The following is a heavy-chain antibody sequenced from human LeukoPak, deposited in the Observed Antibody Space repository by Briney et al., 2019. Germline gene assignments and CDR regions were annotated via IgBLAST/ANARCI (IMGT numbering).Heavy chain of an antibody. CDR3: TRSSYYDFWSGYYANWFDP. CDR2: IYHSGST. Sequence: SETLSLTCAVSGYSISSGYYWGWIRQPPGKGLEWIGSIYHSGSTYYNPSLKSRVTISVDTSKNQFSLKLSSVTAADTAVYYCTRSSYYDFWSGYYANWFDPWGQGTLVTVSS. D-gene: IGHD3-3*01. J-gene: IGHJ5*02. CDR1: GYSISSGYY. V-gene: IGHV4-38-2*01.